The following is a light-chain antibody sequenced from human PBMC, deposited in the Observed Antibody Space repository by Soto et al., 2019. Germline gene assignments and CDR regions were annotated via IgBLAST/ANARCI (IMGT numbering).Light chain of an antibody. Sequence: EIVLTQSPGTLSLSPGERATLSCRASQSVSSSYLGWYQQKPGQAPRLLIYGASTRATGIPARFSGSGSGTEFTLTISSLQSEDFAVYYCQQYNNRPTFGQGTKVDIK. CDR1: QSVSSSY. CDR3: QQYNNRPT. CDR2: GAS. J-gene: IGKJ1*01. V-gene: IGKV3-15*01.